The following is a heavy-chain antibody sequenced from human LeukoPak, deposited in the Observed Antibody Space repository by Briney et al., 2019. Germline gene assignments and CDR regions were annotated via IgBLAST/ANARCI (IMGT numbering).Heavy chain of an antibody. Sequence: SETLSLTCAVYGGSFGGYYWSWIRQPPGKGLEWIGEINHSGSTNYNPSLKSRVTISVDTSKNQFSLKLSSVTAADTAVYYCARDQLGFDYWGQGTLVTVSS. V-gene: IGHV4-34*01. CDR3: ARDQLGFDY. D-gene: IGHD2-2*01. CDR2: INHSGST. J-gene: IGHJ4*02. CDR1: GGSFGGYY.